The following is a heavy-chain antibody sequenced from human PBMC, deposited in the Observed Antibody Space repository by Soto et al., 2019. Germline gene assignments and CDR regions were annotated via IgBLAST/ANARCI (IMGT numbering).Heavy chain of an antibody. CDR1: GYIFASYY. Sequence: GASVKVSCKASGYIFASYYMHWVRQAPGQGLEWMGMVKPSGGSTSYAQQFQGRVSMTRDTSTTTVYMDLSSLRSEDTAVYYCARDFWVYQGMDVCGQLTTVTVSS. V-gene: IGHV1-46*01. CDR3: ARDFWVYQGMDV. J-gene: IGHJ6*02. CDR2: VKPSGGST. D-gene: IGHD3-3*01.